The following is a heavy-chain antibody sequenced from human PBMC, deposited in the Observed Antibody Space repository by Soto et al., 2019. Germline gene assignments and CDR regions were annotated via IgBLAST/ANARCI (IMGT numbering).Heavy chain of an antibody. Sequence: GGSLRLFCAASGFTFSSYAMSWVRQAPGKGLEWVSAISGSGGSTYYADSVKGRFTISRDNSKNTLYLQMNSLRAEDTAVYYCANAENYYDFWSGYYTGWFDPWGQGTLVTVSS. V-gene: IGHV3-23*01. D-gene: IGHD3-3*01. J-gene: IGHJ5*02. CDR1: GFTFSSYA. CDR3: ANAENYYDFWSGYYTGWFDP. CDR2: ISGSGGST.